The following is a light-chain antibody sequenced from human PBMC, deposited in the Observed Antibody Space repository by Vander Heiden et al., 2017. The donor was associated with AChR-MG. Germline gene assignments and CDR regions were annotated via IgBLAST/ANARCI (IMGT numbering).Light chain of an antibody. V-gene: IGKV1-33*01. CDR1: QDIGKS. CDR3: QHYDNFLRK. CDR2: DAS. J-gene: IGKJ1*01. Sequence: DIQMTQSPSSLSASVGDRVSITCQASQDIGKSLNWYQQRPGKAPRLLIYDASNLEAGVPSRFSGNGSGTDFTFTISSLQPDDIATYYCQHYDNFLRKVGQGTKVEFK.